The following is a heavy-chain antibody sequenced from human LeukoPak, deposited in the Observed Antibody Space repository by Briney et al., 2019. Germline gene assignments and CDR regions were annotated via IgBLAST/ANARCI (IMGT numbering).Heavy chain of an antibody. D-gene: IGHD2-2*03. CDR1: GFTFSSYG. V-gene: IGHV3-30*02. Sequence: PGGSLRLSCAASGFTFSSYGMHWVRQAPGKGLEWGAFIRYDGSNKYYADSVKGRFTISRDNSKNTLYLQMNSLRAEDAAVYYCAMGIVVVPAAEANNWFDPWGQGTLVTVSS. J-gene: IGHJ5*02. CDR3: AMGIVVVPAAEANNWFDP. CDR2: IRYDGSNK.